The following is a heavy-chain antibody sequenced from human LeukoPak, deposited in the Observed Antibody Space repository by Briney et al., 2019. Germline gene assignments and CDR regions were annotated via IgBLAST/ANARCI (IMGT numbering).Heavy chain of an antibody. V-gene: IGHV3-23*01. Sequence: PGGSLRLSCAASGFTFSSDAMGWGRQAPGRGLEWVSAIPASGGNTYYADSVKGRFTISRDNSKNTLYLQVNSLRAEDTAVYYCAKGNGYSYGRYYFDYWGQGTLVTVSS. CDR3: AKGNGYSYGRYYFDY. CDR1: GFTFSSDA. CDR2: IPASGGNT. J-gene: IGHJ4*02. D-gene: IGHD5-18*01.